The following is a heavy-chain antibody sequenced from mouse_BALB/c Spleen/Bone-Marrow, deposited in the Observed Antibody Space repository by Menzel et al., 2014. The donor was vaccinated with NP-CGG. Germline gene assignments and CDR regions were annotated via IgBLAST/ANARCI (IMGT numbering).Heavy chain of an antibody. D-gene: IGHD2-2*01. CDR1: GFTFNANA. Sequence: EVKLVEPGGGLVQPKGSLRLSCAAPGFTFNANAMNWVRQAPGKGLEWVARIRRESNNYATYYADSVKDRFTISRDDSQSMLYLQMNNLKTEDTAMYYCVGYPFAYWGQGTLVTVSA. CDR2: IRRESNNYAT. J-gene: IGHJ3*01. V-gene: IGHV10S3*01. CDR3: VGYPFAY.